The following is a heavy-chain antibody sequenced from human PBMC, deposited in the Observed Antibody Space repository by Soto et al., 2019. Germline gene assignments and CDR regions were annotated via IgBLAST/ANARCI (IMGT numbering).Heavy chain of an antibody. Sequence: QLLLQQSGPGLLKPSETLSLTCTVSGDSFRSRDHYWGWIRQPPGKGLEWIGSIFYSGSTYYNPSLKSRVTISVDTSKNQVSLKVSSVTAADTAVYYGAKHDRGDCPDFWGQGTLVAVSS. J-gene: IGHJ4*02. D-gene: IGHD2-21*02. CDR2: IFYSGST. CDR3: AKHDRGDCPDF. V-gene: IGHV4-39*01. CDR1: GDSFRSRDHY.